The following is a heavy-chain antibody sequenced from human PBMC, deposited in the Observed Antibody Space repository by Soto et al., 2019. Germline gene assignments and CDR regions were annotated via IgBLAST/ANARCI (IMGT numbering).Heavy chain of an antibody. D-gene: IGHD7-27*01. J-gene: IGHJ6*02. CDR1: GGTFSSYA. V-gene: IGHV1-69*13. Sequence: SVKVSCKASGGTFSSYAISWVRQAPGQGLEWMGGIIPIFGTANYAQKFQGRVTITADESTSTAYMELSSLRSEDTAVYYCARDRGEISYYYYGMDVWGQGTTVTVSS. CDR3: ARDRGEISYYYYGMDV. CDR2: IIPIFGTA.